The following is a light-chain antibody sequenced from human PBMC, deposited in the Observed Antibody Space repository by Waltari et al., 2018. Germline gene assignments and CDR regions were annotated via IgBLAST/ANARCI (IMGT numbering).Light chain of an antibody. CDR3: QSYDHNNVL. CDR1: GANIANNY. V-gene: IGLV6-57*02. CDR2: EDN. J-gene: IGLJ2*01. Sequence: TVTISCTGSGANIANNYVQWYQQRPGSAPTTVIYEDNRRPSGVPDRFSGSIDSSSSSASLTISGLKTEDEADYYCQSYDHNNVLFGGGTKLTVL.